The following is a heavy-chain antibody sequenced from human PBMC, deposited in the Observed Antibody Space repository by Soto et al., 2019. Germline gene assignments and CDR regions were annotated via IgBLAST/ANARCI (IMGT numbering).Heavy chain of an antibody. Sequence: EVQLLESGGVLVQPGGSLRLSCAASGFDFSTYAMSWVRQAPGKGLEWVSGISGTGYTYYADSVRGRFTISRDNSKNTLYLQMNNLRAEDTAVYYCATLYDYIWGSYRRPPYDFDYWGQGTLVTVSS. CDR1: GFDFSTYA. V-gene: IGHV3-23*01. CDR3: ATLYDYIWGSYRRPPYDFDY. CDR2: ISGTGYT. J-gene: IGHJ4*02. D-gene: IGHD3-16*02.